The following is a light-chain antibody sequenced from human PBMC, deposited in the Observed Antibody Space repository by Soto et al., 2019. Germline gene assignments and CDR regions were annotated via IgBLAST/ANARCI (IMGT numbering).Light chain of an antibody. V-gene: IGLV2-23*01. CDR1: SSDVGYYNL. Sequence: QLVLTQPASVSGSPGQSITISCTGTSSDVGYYNLVSWYQQHPGKAPKLMIYEGRKRPSGVSNRFSGSKSGNTASLTISGLQADDEADYYCCSYAGSNVLFGGGTKLTVL. CDR3: CSYAGSNVL. J-gene: IGLJ2*01. CDR2: EGR.